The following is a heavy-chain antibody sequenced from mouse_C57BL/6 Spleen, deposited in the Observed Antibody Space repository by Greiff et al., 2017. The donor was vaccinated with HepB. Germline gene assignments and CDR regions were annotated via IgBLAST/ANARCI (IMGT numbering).Heavy chain of an antibody. Sequence: QVQLKQPGAELVKPGASVKMSCKASGYTFTSYWITWVKQRPGQGLEWIGDIYPGSGSTNYNEKFKSKATLTVDTSSSTAYMQLSSLTSEDSAVYDCATYGSSTRLFFDYWGQGTTLTVSS. CDR3: ATYGSSTRLFFDY. CDR2: IYPGSGST. J-gene: IGHJ2*01. CDR1: GYTFTSYW. V-gene: IGHV1-55*01. D-gene: IGHD1-1*01.